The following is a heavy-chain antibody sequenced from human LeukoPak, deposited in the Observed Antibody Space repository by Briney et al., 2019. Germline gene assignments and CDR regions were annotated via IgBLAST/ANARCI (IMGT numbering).Heavy chain of an antibody. Sequence: GGSLRLSCAASGFTFSSYEMNWVRQAPGKGLEWVSYISSSGSTIYYADSVKGRFPMSRDNAKNSLYLQMNSLRAEDTAVYYCARDLYYGSGSYYHDYWGQGTLVTVSS. D-gene: IGHD3-10*01. V-gene: IGHV3-48*03. CDR2: ISSSGSTI. J-gene: IGHJ4*02. CDR1: GFTFSSYE. CDR3: ARDLYYGSGSYYHDY.